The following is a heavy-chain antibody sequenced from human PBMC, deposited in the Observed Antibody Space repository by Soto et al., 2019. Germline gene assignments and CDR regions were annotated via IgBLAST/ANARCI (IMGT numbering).Heavy chain of an antibody. CDR3: TTQNCSGGSCYSGYYYYGLDV. J-gene: IGHJ6*02. CDR1: XFTFSNAW. V-gene: IGHV3-15*07. D-gene: IGHD2-15*01. Sequence: EVQLVESGGGLVKPGGSLRLSCAASXFTFSNAWMNWVRQAPGKGLEWVGRIKSKTDGGTADYAAPVKGRFTISRDDSKNTLYLQMDSLITEDTAVYYCTTQNCSGGSCYSGYYYYGLDVWGQGTTVSVSS. CDR2: IKSKTDGGTA.